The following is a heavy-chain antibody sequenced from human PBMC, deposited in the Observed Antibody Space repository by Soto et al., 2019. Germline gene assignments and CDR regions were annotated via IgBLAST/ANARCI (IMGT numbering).Heavy chain of an antibody. CDR3: ARGGGYSYGFKFFY. J-gene: IGHJ4*02. V-gene: IGHV3-21*01. CDR2: ISSSSSYI. Sequence: PGGSLRLSCAASWVTFSSYIMNWVRQAPGKGLEWVSSISSSSSYIYYADSVKGRFTISRDNAKNSLYLQMNSLRAEDTAVYYCARGGGYSYGFKFFYSGQGTLVTVSS. CDR1: WVTFSSYI. D-gene: IGHD5-18*01.